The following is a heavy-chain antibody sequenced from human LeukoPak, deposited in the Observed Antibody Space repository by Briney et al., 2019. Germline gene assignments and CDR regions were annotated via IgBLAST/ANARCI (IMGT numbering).Heavy chain of an antibody. V-gene: IGHV4-59*01. Sequence: SETLSLTCTVSGGSISSYYWSWIRQPPGKGLEWIGYIYYSGSTNYNPSLKSRVTISVDTSKNQFSLKLSSVTAADTAVYYCAGGIQLWFLMHWGQGTLVTVSS. CDR3: AGGIQLWFLMH. CDR2: IYYSGST. D-gene: IGHD5-18*01. CDR1: GGSISSYY. J-gene: IGHJ4*02.